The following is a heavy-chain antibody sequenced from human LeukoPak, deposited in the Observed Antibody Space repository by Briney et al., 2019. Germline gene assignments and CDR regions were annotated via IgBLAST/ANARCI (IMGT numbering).Heavy chain of an antibody. CDR3: ARDRGSPSPHAVVDP. D-gene: IGHD6-6*01. CDR1: GGSISSSSYY. V-gene: IGHV4-30-2*01. J-gene: IGHJ5*02. CDR2: IYHSGST. Sequence: SETLSLTCTVSGGSISSSSYYWSWIRQPPGKGLEWIGYIYHSGSTYYNPSLKSRVTISVDRSKNQFSLKLSSVTAADTAVYYCARDRGSPSPHAVVDPWGQGTLVTVSS.